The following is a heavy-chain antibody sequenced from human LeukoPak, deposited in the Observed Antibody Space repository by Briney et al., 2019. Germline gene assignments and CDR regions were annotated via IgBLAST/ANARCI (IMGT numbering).Heavy chain of an antibody. Sequence: GGSLRLSCAASGFTFSSYAMSWVRQAPGKGLEWVSAISGSGGSTYYADSVKGRFTISRDNSKSTLYLQMNSLRAEDTAVYYCAKDVQWLVRGRYFDYWGQGTLVTVSS. V-gene: IGHV3-23*01. CDR1: GFTFSSYA. CDR2: ISGSGGST. D-gene: IGHD6-19*01. J-gene: IGHJ4*02. CDR3: AKDVQWLVRGRYFDY.